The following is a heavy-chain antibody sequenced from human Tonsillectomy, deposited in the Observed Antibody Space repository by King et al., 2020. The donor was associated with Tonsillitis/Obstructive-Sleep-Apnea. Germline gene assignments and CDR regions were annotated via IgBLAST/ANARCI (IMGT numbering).Heavy chain of an antibody. D-gene: IGHD2-2*02. V-gene: IGHV1-46*01. J-gene: IGHJ6*03. CDR3: ARGGGHCSSTSCYSDYYYYYYMDV. CDR1: GYTFTSYY. CDR2: INPSGGST. Sequence: VQLVESGAEVKKPGASVTVSCKASGYTFTSYYMHWVRQAPGQGLEWMGIINPSGGSTRYAQKFQGRVTMTRDTSTSTVYMELSSLRSEDTAVYYCARGGGHCSSTSCYSDYYYYYYMDVWGKGTTVTVSS.